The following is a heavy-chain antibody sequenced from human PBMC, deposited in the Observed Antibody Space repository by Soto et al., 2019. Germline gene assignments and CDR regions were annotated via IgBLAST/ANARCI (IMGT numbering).Heavy chain of an antibody. CDR2: IYYSGST. CDR1: GFSVSSGSYY. J-gene: IGHJ4*02. CDR3: ARGRYKWLRLTDFDY. V-gene: IGHV4-61*01. D-gene: IGHD5-12*01. Sequence: PSETLSLTCTVSGFSVSSGSYYWSWIRQPPGKGLEWIGYIYYSGSTNYNPSLKSRVTISVDTSKNQFSLKLSSVTAADTAVYYCARGRYKWLRLTDFDYWGQGTLVTVSS.